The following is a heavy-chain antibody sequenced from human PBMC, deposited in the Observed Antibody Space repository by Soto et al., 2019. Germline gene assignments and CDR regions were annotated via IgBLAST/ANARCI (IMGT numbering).Heavy chain of an antibody. CDR3: ARTPPYSSSSLHFDY. V-gene: IGHV3-30-3*01. D-gene: IGHD6-6*01. Sequence: GGSLRLSCAASGFTFSSYAMHWVRQAPGKGLEWVAVISYDGSNKYYADSVKGRFTISRDNSKNTLYLQMNSLRAEDTAVYYCARTPPYSSSSLHFDYWGQGTLVTVSS. J-gene: IGHJ4*02. CDR1: GFTFSSYA. CDR2: ISYDGSNK.